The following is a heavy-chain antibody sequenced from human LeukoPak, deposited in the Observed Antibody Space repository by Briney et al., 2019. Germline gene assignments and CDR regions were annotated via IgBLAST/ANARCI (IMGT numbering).Heavy chain of an antibody. Sequence: SETLSLTCTVSGGSISSYYWSWIRQPPGKGLEWIGYIYYSGSTNYNPSLKSRVTISVDTSKNQFSLKLSSVTAADTAVYYCAREWAAAGTRWFDPWGQGTLVTVSP. J-gene: IGHJ5*02. V-gene: IGHV4-59*01. CDR2: IYYSGST. D-gene: IGHD6-13*01. CDR1: GGSISSYY. CDR3: AREWAAAGTRWFDP.